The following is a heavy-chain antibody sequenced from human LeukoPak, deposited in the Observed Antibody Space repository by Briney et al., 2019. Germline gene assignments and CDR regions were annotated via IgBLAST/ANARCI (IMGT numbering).Heavy chain of an antibody. CDR2: INSDGSST. CDR3: ARATSMVRGVKRLPDY. CDR1: GFTFSSYW. V-gene: IGHV3-74*01. D-gene: IGHD3-10*01. J-gene: IGHJ4*02. Sequence: GGSLRLSCAASGFTFSSYWMHWVRQAPGKGLVWVSRINSDGSSTSYADSVKGRFTISRDNAKNTLYLQMNSLRAEDTAVYYCARATSMVRGVKRLPDYWGQGTLVTVSS.